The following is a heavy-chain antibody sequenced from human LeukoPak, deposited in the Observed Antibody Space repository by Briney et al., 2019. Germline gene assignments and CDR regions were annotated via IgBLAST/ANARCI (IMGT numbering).Heavy chain of an antibody. Sequence: ASVKVSCKASGYTFTGYYMHWVRQAPGQGLEWMGWINPNSGGTNYAQKFQGRVTMTRDTSISTAYMELSRLRSDDTAVYYCARGQLSTAMATNWFDPWGQRTLVTVSS. D-gene: IGHD5-18*01. V-gene: IGHV1-2*02. CDR3: ARGQLSTAMATNWFDP. J-gene: IGHJ5*02. CDR2: INPNSGGT. CDR1: GYTFTGYY.